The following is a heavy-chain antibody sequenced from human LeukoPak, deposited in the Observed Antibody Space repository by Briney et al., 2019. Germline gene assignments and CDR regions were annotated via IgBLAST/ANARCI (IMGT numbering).Heavy chain of an antibody. D-gene: IGHD6-19*01. CDR1: GASITTYF. V-gene: IGHV4-59*08. CDR2: FSLGGSGTT. CDR3: ARWDDSAWAFGT. J-gene: IGHJ5*02. Sequence: SETLSLTCIVSGASITTYFWNWLRQSPGKGLEWIGYFSLGGSGTTSYTSSLKSRVTISRDTSKNQLSLKLTSVTAADTAVYYCARWDDSAWAFGTWGPGTLVTVSS.